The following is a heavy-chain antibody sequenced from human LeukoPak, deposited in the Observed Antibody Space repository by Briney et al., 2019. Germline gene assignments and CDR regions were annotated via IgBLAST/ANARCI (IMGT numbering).Heavy chain of an antibody. V-gene: IGHV3-23*01. CDR3: GRDPNSDYIGAFEM. J-gene: IGHJ3*02. D-gene: IGHD4-11*01. CDR1: GFTFRSYA. Sequence: PGGSLRLSCVASGFTFRSYAMVWVRQTPGKGLEWVSALRGGGDNTTYADSVKDRFSISRDNSKNTLYLQMNRLRLEDTAIYYCGRDPNSDYIGAFEMWGQGTVVTVSS. CDR2: LRGGGDNT.